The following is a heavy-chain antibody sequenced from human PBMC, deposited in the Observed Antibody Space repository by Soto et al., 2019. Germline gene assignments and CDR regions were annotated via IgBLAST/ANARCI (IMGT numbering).Heavy chain of an antibody. J-gene: IGHJ4*02. D-gene: IGHD2-2*01. V-gene: IGHV3-33*01. CDR3: AREIVVVPAAMPTYYFDY. CDR1: WFTFRSYC. Sequence: GTLRLSFAAAWFTFRSYCMHWVPPAPSKGVEWVAVIWYDGSNKYYADSVKGRFTISRDNSKNTLYLQMNSLRAEDTAVYYCAREIVVVPAAMPTYYFDYWGQGTLVTVSS. CDR2: IWYDGSNK.